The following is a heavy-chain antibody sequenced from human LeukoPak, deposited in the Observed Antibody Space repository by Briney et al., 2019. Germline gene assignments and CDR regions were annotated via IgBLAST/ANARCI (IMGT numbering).Heavy chain of an antibody. CDR2: IKEDGSLK. CDR3: VRDWAPASMQAAPFDC. D-gene: IGHD2/OR15-2a*01. J-gene: IGHJ4*02. V-gene: IGHV3-7*01. CDR1: GFGFSNFW. Sequence: GGSLRLSCAASGFGFSNFWMSWVRQAPGKGPEWVANIKEDGSLKNYVDSVEGRFTVSRDNAKNTLYLQMNSLRLEGTAVYYCVRDWAPASMQAAPFDCWGQGTLVTVSS.